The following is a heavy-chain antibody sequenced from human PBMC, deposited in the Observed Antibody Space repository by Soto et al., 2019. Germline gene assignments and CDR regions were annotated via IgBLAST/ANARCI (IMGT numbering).Heavy chain of an antibody. V-gene: IGHV3-33*01. J-gene: IGHJ6*02. CDR3: AREVVVPAASHYTHYYYGMDV. Sequence: WWSLRLSCSASVFTFSSYGMHWFRQAPGKGLEWVAVIWYDGSNKYYADSVKGRFTISRDNSKNTLYLQMNSLRAEDTAVYYCAREVVVPAASHYTHYYYGMDVWGQGTTVTVSS. D-gene: IGHD2-2*01. CDR1: VFTFSSYG. CDR2: IWYDGSNK.